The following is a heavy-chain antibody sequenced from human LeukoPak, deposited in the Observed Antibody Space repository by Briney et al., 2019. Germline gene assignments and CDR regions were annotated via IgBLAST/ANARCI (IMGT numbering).Heavy chain of an antibody. J-gene: IGHJ4*02. Sequence: GGSLRLSCEASGFTFSTYSMNWVRQAPGKGLEWLSYISTGSSTIFYSDSVKGRFTISRDNAKNSLYLQMNSLRAEDTALYYCHVVVVAATPAGYWGQGTLVTVSS. CDR2: ISTGSSTI. CDR3: HVVVVAATPAGY. V-gene: IGHV3-48*01. CDR1: GFTFSTYS. D-gene: IGHD2-15*01.